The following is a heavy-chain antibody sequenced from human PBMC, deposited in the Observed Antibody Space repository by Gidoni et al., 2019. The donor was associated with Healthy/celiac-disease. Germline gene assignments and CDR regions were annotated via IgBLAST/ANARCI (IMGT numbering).Heavy chain of an antibody. CDR2: INTTTGNP. CDR3: AREAQGYSSGAIDY. J-gene: IGHJ4*02. D-gene: IGHD6-19*01. Sequence: QVQLVQSGSEWKKPGASVKVSCKAAGYTFTSYAMNWVRQAPGPGLEWMGWINTTTGNPTYAQGFTGRFFFSLDSSVSTAYLQISSLKAEDTAVYYCAREAQGYSSGAIDYWGQGTLVTVSS. V-gene: IGHV7-4-1*02. CDR1: GYTFTSYA.